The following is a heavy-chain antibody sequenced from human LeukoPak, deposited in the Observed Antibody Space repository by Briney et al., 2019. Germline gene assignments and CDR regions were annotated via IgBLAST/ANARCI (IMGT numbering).Heavy chain of an antibody. CDR3: AKKGATTGDFDY. D-gene: IGHD1-26*01. V-gene: IGHV3-23*01. CDR1: GFTFSSYA. Sequence: PGGSLRLSCAASGFTFSSYAMSWVRQVPGKGLEWVSVISGSGDNTYYADSVKGRFTISRDNSKNMLYLQMNSLRAEDTAVYYCAKKGATTGDFDYWGQGTLVTVSS. CDR2: ISGSGDNT. J-gene: IGHJ4*02.